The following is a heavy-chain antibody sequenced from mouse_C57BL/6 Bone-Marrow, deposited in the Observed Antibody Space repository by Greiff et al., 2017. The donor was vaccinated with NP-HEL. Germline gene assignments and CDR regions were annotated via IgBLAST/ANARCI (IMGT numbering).Heavy chain of an antibody. CDR2: ISSGGSYT. D-gene: IGHD1-1*01. Sequence: EVKLVESGGDLVKPGGSLKLSCAASGFTFSSYGMSWVRQTPDKRLEWVATISSGGSYTYYPDSVKGRFTISRDNAKNTLYLQMSSLKSEDTAMYYCARITTVVPYYFDYWGQGTTLTVSS. CDR3: ARITTVVPYYFDY. J-gene: IGHJ2*01. V-gene: IGHV5-6*01. CDR1: GFTFSSYG.